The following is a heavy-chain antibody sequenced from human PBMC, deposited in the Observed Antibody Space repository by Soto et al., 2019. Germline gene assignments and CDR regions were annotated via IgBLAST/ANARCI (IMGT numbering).Heavy chain of an antibody. CDR3: ARQPPHCSGGSCYPSYFDL. J-gene: IGHJ2*01. CDR1: GYSFTSYW. V-gene: IGHV5-51*03. Sequence: EVQLVQSGAEVKKAGESLKISCKGSGYSFTSYWIGWVRQMPGKGLEWMGIIYPGDSDTRYSPSFQGQVTISADKAISTAYLQWCSLKASDTAMYYCARQPPHCSGGSCYPSYFDLWGRGTLVTVSS. CDR2: IYPGDSDT. D-gene: IGHD2-15*01.